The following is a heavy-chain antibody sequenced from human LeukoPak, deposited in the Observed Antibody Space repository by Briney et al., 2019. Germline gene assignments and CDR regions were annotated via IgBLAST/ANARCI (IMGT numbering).Heavy chain of an antibody. Sequence: GSLRLSCAASGFTFNDAWMNWVRQAPGKGLEWVGRIKSKTDGATIEYAAPVKGRFTISRDDSKNTLYLQMDSLKTEDTAVYYCTTLAGGSFGYWGQGTLVTVSS. CDR2: IKSKTDGATI. CDR1: GFTFNDAW. V-gene: IGHV3-15*01. J-gene: IGHJ4*02. D-gene: IGHD6-13*01. CDR3: TTLAGGSFGY.